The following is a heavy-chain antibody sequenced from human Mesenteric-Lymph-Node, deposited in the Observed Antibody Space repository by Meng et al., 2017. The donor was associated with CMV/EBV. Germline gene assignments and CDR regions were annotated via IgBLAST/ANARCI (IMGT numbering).Heavy chain of an antibody. CDR2: MTNSDSQI. Sequence: GKSLKISCVASGFTFSSYTMNWVRQAPGKGLEWVASMTNSDSQIYYVDSVKGRFTISRDNAKNSVYLQMNSLRAEDTAVYYCARAPTSYDILTGYFPNGLDVWGQGTTVTVSS. CDR3: ARAPTSYDILTGYFPNGLDV. V-gene: IGHV3-21*03. D-gene: IGHD3-9*01. CDR1: GFTFSSYT. J-gene: IGHJ6*02.